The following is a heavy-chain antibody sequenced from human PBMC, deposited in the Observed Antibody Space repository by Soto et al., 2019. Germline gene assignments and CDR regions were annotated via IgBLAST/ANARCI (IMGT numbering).Heavy chain of an antibody. CDR3: AKDRGGSYWTCDY. CDR2: ISYDGSNK. CDR1: GFTFSSYG. J-gene: IGHJ4*02. Sequence: PVGSLRLSCAASGFTFSSYGMHWVRQAPGKGLEWVAVISYDGSNKYYADSVKGRFTISRDNSKNTLYLQMNSLRAEDTAVYYCAKDRGGSYWTCDYWGQGTLVTVSS. D-gene: IGHD1-26*01. V-gene: IGHV3-30*18.